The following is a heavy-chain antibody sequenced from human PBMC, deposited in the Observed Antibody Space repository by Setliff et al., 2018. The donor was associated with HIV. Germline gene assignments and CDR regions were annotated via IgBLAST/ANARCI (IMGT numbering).Heavy chain of an antibody. D-gene: IGHD6-6*01. Sequence: GGSLRLSCATSGFAFSDYDFHWVRQVTGEGLEWVSAIGTGGDTYYADSVKGRFTISRDNAKNSLYLQMNSLRAGDTAVYYCTRELNGHTSSHYYFGLDVWGQGTTVTVSS. V-gene: IGHV3-13*01. CDR3: TRELNGHTSSHYYFGLDV. J-gene: IGHJ6*02. CDR1: GFAFSDYD. CDR2: IGTGGDT.